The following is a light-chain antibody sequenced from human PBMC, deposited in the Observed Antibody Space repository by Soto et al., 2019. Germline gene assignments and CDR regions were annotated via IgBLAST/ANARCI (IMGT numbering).Light chain of an antibody. Sequence: EIVLTQSPGTLSLSPGERATLSCRASQHVSSSYLVWYQQKPGQAPRLLIYGASSMATGIPDRLSASGSGTDLHLTINRLETGDLAVYWCQHDEDTPPSLTSGPGTKVDSK. J-gene: IGKJ3*01. V-gene: IGKV3-20*01. CDR3: QHDEDTPPSLT. CDR1: QHVSSSY. CDR2: GAS.